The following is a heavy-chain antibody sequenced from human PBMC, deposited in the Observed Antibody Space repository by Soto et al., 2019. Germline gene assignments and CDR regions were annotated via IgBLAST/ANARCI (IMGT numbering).Heavy chain of an antibody. Sequence: SETLSLTFTVSGGSISSSSYYWGWIRQPPGKGLEWIGSIYYSGSTYYNPSLKSRVTISVDTSKNQFSLKLSSVTAADTAVYYCASQAGFYYYYGMDVWGQGTTVTAP. D-gene: IGHD6-19*01. V-gene: IGHV4-39*01. J-gene: IGHJ6*02. CDR1: GGSISSSSYY. CDR2: IYYSGST. CDR3: ASQAGFYYYYGMDV.